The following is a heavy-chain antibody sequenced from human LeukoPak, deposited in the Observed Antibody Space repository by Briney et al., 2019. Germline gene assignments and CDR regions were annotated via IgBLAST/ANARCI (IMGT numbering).Heavy chain of an antibody. J-gene: IGHJ4*02. CDR1: GGSISSSNW. CDR2: IYHSGST. CDR3: ASGGGYCSGGSCFFDY. Sequence: PSGTLSLTCAVSGGSISSSNWWSWVRQPPGKGLEWTGEIYHSGSTNYNPSLKSRVTISVDKSKNQFSLKLSSVTAADTAVYYCASGGGYCSGGSCFFDYWGQGTLVTVSS. D-gene: IGHD2-15*01. V-gene: IGHV4-4*02.